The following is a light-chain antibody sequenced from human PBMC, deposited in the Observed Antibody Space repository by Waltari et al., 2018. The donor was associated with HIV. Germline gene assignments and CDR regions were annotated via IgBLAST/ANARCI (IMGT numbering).Light chain of an antibody. CDR3: SSYTSSSTLYVV. CDR1: SSDVGGSNY. J-gene: IGLJ2*01. Sequence: QSALTQPASVSGSPGQSITISCTGTSSDVGGSNYFSWYQQHPGKAPKLMCYDFSYRPSGVSNRFSGSKSGNTASLTISGLQAEDEADYYCSSYTSSSTLYVVFGGGTKLTVL. V-gene: IGLV2-14*01. CDR2: DFS.